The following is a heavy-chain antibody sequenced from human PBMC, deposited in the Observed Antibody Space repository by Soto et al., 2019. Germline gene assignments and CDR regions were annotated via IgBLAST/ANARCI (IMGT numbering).Heavy chain of an antibody. Sequence: GGSLRLSCAASGFTFSSYAMSWVRRAPGKGLEWVSAISGSGGSTYYADSVKGRFTISRDNSKNTLYLQMNSLRAEDTAVYYCAKAVSRRPFYSYGMDVWGQGTTVTVSS. CDR2: ISGSGGST. CDR1: GFTFSSYA. V-gene: IGHV3-23*01. CDR3: AKAVSRRPFYSYGMDV. J-gene: IGHJ6*02.